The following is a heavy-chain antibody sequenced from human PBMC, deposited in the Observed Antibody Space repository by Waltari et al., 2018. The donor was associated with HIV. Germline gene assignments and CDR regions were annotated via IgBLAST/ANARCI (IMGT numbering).Heavy chain of an antibody. CDR1: RFTFSNYW. D-gene: IGHD3-10*01. Sequence: EVKMVESGGGWVQPGGSLRLSCAASRFTFSNYWMTWVRQAPGKGREWVANIKQDVRAHYYVDSVKGRFTISGDNATNSLYLQMNSLRAEDTAVYYCARPLVSDGFIGYWGQRTLVTVSS. CDR2: IKQDVRAH. J-gene: IGHJ4*02. V-gene: IGHV3-7*01. CDR3: ARPLVSDGFIGY.